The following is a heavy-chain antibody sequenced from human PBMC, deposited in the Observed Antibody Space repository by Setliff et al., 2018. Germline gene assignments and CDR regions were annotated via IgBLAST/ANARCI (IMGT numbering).Heavy chain of an antibody. CDR3: ARERNRWQRHDYYYYYMDV. CDR2: INHSGST. Sequence: SETLSLTCAVYGGSFSGYYWSWFRQPPGKGLEWIGEINHSGSTNYNPSLKSRVTISVDTSKNQFSLKLSSVTAADTAVYYCARERNRWQRHDYYYYYMDVWGKGTTVTVSS. D-gene: IGHD6-25*01. CDR1: GGSFSGYY. V-gene: IGHV4-34*01. J-gene: IGHJ6*03.